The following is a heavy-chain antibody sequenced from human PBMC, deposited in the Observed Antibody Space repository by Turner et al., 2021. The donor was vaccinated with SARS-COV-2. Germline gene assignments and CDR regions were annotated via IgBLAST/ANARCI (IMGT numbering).Heavy chain of an antibody. Sequence: EVQLVESGGCLLQPGRSLRLSFAASGFTFEDYAMHWVRKAPGKGLEWVAGISWNSGSRGYADSVKGRFTISRDNAKNSLYLQMNSLRAEDTALYYCAKDIGSGYGDYFDYWGQGTLVTVSS. J-gene: IGHJ4*02. V-gene: IGHV3-9*01. D-gene: IGHD4-17*01. CDR3: AKDIGSGYGDYFDY. CDR2: ISWNSGSR. CDR1: GFTFEDYA.